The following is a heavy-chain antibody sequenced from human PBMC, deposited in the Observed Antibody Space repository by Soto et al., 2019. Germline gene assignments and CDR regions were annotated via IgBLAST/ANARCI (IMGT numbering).Heavy chain of an antibody. CDR2: IRSDGSET. D-gene: IGHD3-22*01. CDR3: ARDWNDSGFHD. Sequence: GGSLRLSCAASGFTFSTFGMHWVRQAPSRGLEWVAGIRSDGSETFYVDSVKGRFTISRDNFKNILYLQMNSLGAEDTAAYYCARDWNDSGFHDWGLGTLVTVSS. J-gene: IGHJ4*02. V-gene: IGHV3-33*01. CDR1: GFTFSTFG.